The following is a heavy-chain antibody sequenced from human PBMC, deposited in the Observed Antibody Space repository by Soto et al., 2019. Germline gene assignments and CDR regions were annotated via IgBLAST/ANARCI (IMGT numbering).Heavy chain of an antibody. J-gene: IGHJ4*02. CDR1: GFIFSANY. Sequence: ESGGALVEPGGSLRLSCEASGFIFSANYMTWIRQAPGKGLEWVSYIGGTSNVIYYADSVKGRFTISRDNAKNSLYLQMNSLRAEDTAVYYCARVGLSAADFDYWGQGAPVTVSS. D-gene: IGHD6-25*01. CDR2: IGGTSNVI. CDR3: ARVGLSAADFDY. V-gene: IGHV3-11*01.